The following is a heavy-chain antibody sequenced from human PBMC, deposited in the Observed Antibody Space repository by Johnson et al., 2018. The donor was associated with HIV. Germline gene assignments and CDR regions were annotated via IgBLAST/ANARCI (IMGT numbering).Heavy chain of an antibody. J-gene: IGHJ3*02. Sequence: VQLVESGGGVVQPGRSLRLSCAASGFTFSSYGMHWVRQAPGKGLEWVGRIKSKSDGWTSDYAAPVKARFTISRDDSKNTLYLQMNSLKTEDTAVYYCTTDPIAAAGPDAFDIWGQGTVVTVSS. D-gene: IGHD6-13*01. V-gene: IGHV3-15*01. CDR3: TTDPIAAAGPDAFDI. CDR1: GFTFSSYG. CDR2: IKSKSDGWTS.